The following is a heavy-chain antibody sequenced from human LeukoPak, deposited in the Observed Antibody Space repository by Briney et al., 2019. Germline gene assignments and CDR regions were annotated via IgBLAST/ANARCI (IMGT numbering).Heavy chain of an antibody. J-gene: IGHJ4*02. CDR3: ARLGGYYNNAFEY. CDR2: IYPGDSDT. CDR1: GYIFTSYW. D-gene: IGHD4-11*01. Sequence: GESLKISCEGSGYIFTSYWIGWVRQLPGKGLEWMGIIYPGDSDTRYSPSFQGQVTISADKSISTAYLQRSGLQASDTAMYYCARLGGYYNNAFEYWGQGTLVTVSS. V-gene: IGHV5-51*01.